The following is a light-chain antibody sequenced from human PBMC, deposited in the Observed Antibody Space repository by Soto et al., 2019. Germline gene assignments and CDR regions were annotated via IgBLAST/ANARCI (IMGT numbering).Light chain of an antibody. CDR3: QLWDSGSDHRV. J-gene: IGLJ3*02. CDR2: DDS. CDR1: TIGTKS. V-gene: IGLV3-21*02. Sequence: SYELTQPPSVSVAPGQTARITCGGNTIGTKSVHWYQQKPGQAPVLVVHDDSARPSGIPERFSGSNSGNTDTLTISRVEAGDEADYYWQLWDSGSDHRVFGGGTQLTV.